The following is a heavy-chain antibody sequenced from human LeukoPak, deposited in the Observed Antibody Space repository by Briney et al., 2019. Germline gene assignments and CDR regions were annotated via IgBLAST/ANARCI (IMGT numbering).Heavy chain of an antibody. CDR2: FDPEDGET. CDR3: PTHTISGVVTYASLI. V-gene: IGHV1-24*01. Sequence: ASVKVSCKLSGYTGIELSMHWVRQVPGKGLEWRGGFDPEDGETKYAQKFQGRVTMTDDTSTDTAYMELSRLTSEDTAVYYCPTHTISGVVTYASLIWGRGTLVTVSS. D-gene: IGHD3-3*01. CDR1: GYTGIELS. J-gene: IGHJ3*02.